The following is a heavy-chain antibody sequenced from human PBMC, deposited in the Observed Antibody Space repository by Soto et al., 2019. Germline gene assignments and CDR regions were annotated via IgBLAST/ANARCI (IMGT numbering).Heavy chain of an antibody. CDR2: ISYDGSNK. CDR1: GFTFSSYG. Sequence: QVQLVESGGGVVQPGRSLRLSCAASGFTFSSYGMHWVRQAPGKGLEWVAVISYDGSNKYYADSVKGRFTISRDNSKNTLYLQMNILRAEDTTVYYCAKVFREFLRITFEDYWGQGTLVTVSS. V-gene: IGHV3-30*18. CDR3: AKVFREFLRITFEDY. D-gene: IGHD3-16*01. J-gene: IGHJ4*02.